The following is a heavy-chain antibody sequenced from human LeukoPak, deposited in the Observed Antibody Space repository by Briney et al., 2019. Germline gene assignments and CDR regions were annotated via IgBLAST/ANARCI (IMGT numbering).Heavy chain of an antibody. CDR2: IYYSGST. Sequence: SSQTLSLTCTVSGGSISSGDYYWSWIRQPPGKGLEWIGYIYYSGSTYYNPSLKSRVTISVDTSKNQFSLKLSSVTPADTAVYYCASTYDSSGYLLGYWGQGTLVTVSS. J-gene: IGHJ4*02. D-gene: IGHD3-22*01. V-gene: IGHV4-30-4*08. CDR3: ASTYDSSGYLLGY. CDR1: GGSISSGDYY.